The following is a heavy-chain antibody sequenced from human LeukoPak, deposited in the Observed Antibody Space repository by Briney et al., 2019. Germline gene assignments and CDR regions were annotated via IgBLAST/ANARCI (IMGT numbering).Heavy chain of an antibody. CDR2: IYYSGST. J-gene: IGHJ6*03. V-gene: IGHV4-39*01. Sequence: SETLSLTCTASGGSISSSSYYWGWIRQPPGKGLEWIGSIYYSGSTYYNPSLKSRVTISVDTSKNQFSLKLSSVTAADTAVYYCARHGGYRYKTLNYYYYMDVWGKGTTVTVSS. D-gene: IGHD5-18*01. CDR1: GGSISSSSYY. CDR3: ARHGGYRYKTLNYYYYMDV.